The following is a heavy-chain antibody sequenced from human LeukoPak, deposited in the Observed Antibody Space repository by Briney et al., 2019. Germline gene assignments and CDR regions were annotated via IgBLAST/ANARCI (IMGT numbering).Heavy chain of an antibody. CDR1: GGTFSSYA. Sequence: SVKVSCKASGGTFSSYAISWVRQAPGQGLEWMGGTIPIFGATNYAQKFQGRVTITTDESTSTAYMELSSLRSEDPAVYYCARNIYGDYPSPYYYYMDVWGKGTTVTVSS. CDR3: ARNIYGDYPSPYYYYMDV. V-gene: IGHV1-69*05. CDR2: TIPIFGAT. J-gene: IGHJ6*03. D-gene: IGHD4-17*01.